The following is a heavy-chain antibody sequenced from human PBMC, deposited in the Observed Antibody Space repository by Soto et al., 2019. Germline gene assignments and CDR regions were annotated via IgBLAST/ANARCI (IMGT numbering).Heavy chain of an antibody. J-gene: IGHJ4*02. D-gene: IGHD1-7*01. Sequence: GGSLRLSCAASGFIVSDNYINWVRQAPGKGLEWVSVTYTGGYTYYADSVKGRFTISRDNSKNTLYLQMNSLRAEDTAVYYYAREVSGTSFDYWGQGTLVTVSS. V-gene: IGHV3-53*01. CDR2: TYTGGYT. CDR3: AREVSGTSFDY. CDR1: GFIVSDNY.